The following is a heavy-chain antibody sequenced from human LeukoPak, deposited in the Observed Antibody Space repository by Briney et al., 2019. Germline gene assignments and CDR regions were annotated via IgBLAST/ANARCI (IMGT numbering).Heavy chain of an antibody. Sequence: GGSLRLSCTASGFSFGDYAMSWFRQAPGKGLEWVGFIRSEDYGGTTEYAASMKGRFTISRDDSKSIAYLQMNSLKTEDTAVYYRTRALRYFDWLLLFDYWGQGTLVTVSS. CDR1: GFSFGDYA. V-gene: IGHV3-49*03. CDR2: IRSEDYGGTT. CDR3: TRALRYFDWLLLFDY. J-gene: IGHJ4*02. D-gene: IGHD3-9*01.